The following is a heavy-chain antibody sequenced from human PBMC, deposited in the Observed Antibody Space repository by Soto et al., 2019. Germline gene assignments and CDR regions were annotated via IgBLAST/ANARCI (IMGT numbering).Heavy chain of an antibody. D-gene: IGHD6-6*01. J-gene: IGHJ4*02. CDR2: ISSSSSHI. CDR1: GFTFSSYS. V-gene: IGHV3-21*01. Sequence: GGSLRLSCAASGFTFSSYSMNWVRQAPGKGLEWVSSISSSSSHIYYADSVKGRFTISRDNAKNSRYLQMNSLRAEDTAVYYCARAGSSAYYFDYWGQGTLVTVSS. CDR3: ARAGSSAYYFDY.